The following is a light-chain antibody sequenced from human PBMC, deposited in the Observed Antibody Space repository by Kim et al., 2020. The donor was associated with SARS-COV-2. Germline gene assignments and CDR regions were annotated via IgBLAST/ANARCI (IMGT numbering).Light chain of an antibody. V-gene: IGKV3-15*01. CDR2: GAS. Sequence: EIVMTQSPATLSVSPGERATLSCRASQSVSSDLAWYQQKPGQAPTLLIYGASTRAPGIPGRISGSGSGTEFTLTISSLQSEDFAVYYCQQYNNWPLLTFGGGTKLEI. J-gene: IGKJ4*01. CDR3: QQYNNWPLLT. CDR1: QSVSSD.